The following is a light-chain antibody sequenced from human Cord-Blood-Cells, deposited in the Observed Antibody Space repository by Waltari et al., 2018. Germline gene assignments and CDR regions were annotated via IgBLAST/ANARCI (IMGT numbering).Light chain of an antibody. V-gene: IGLV2-14*01. CDR3: SSYTSSSTWV. Sequence: QSALPQPASLPGSPGHSTTIPCTGTSGAVGGYNNVPCYQQHPGTAPKPMIYHVSNRPSGVSNRFSGSKSGNTASLTISGLQAEDEADYYCSSYTSSSTWVFGGGTKLTVL. J-gene: IGLJ3*02. CDR1: SGAVGGYNN. CDR2: HVS.